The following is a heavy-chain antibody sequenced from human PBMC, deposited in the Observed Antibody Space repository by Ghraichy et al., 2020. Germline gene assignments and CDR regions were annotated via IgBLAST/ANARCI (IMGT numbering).Heavy chain of an antibody. J-gene: IGHJ4*02. CDR2: IYYSGST. CDR1: GGSISSSSYY. Sequence: SETLSLTCTVSGGSISSSSYYWGWIRQSPGKGLEWIGSIYYSGSTYYNPSLKSRVTISVDTSKNQFSLKLSSVIAADTAVYYCAGSESCYYFDYWGQGTLVTVSS. D-gene: IGHD1-26*01. CDR3: AGSESCYYFDY. V-gene: IGHV4-39*01.